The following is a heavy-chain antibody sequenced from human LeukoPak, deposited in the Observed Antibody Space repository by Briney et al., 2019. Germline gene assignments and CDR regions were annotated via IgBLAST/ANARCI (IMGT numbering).Heavy chain of an antibody. CDR2: IYYSGST. Sequence: SETLSLTCTVSGGSISSTSYHWGWIRQPPGEGLEWIGSIYYSGSTYYSPSLKSRVTISVDTSKNQFSLKLSSVTAADTAVYYCARVELGYCSSTSCYYMDVWGKGTTVTVSS. CDR1: GGSISSTSYH. CDR3: ARVELGYCSSTSCYYMDV. D-gene: IGHD2-2*01. J-gene: IGHJ6*03. V-gene: IGHV4-39*07.